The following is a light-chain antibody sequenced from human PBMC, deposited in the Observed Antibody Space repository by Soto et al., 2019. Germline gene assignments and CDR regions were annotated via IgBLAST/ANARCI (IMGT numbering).Light chain of an antibody. CDR1: QSVLSSSNNKNY. V-gene: IGKV4-1*01. CDR2: WAS. CDR3: HQHYSIPVT. Sequence: DIVMTQSQESLAVSLGERATINCKSSQSVLSSSNNKNYLAWYQQTPGQPPKVLIYWASTRESGVSNRFSGSGSGTAFTLTISSRQAADVAVEYCHQHYSIPVTFGGGTRVEI. J-gene: IGKJ4*01.